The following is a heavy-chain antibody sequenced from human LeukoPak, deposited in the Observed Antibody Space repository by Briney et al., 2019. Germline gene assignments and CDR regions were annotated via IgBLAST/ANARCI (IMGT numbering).Heavy chain of an antibody. D-gene: IGHD2-2*01. CDR1: RGTFSSYA. J-gene: IGHJ4*02. CDR2: IIPIFGTA. Sequence: SVKVSCKASRGTFSSYAISWVRQAPGQGLEWMGGIIPIFGTANYAQKFQGRVTTTADESTSTAYMELSSVRSEDTAVYYCARGWNIVVVPAGAYESYFDYWGQGTLVPVSS. V-gene: IGHV1-69*01. CDR3: ARGWNIVVVPAGAYESYFDY.